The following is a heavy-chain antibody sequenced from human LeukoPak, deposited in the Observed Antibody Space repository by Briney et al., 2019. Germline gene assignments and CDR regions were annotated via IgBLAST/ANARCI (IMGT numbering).Heavy chain of an antibody. CDR2: IYYSGST. V-gene: IGHV4-31*03. CDR3: ARADSGSYYSLDY. CDR1: GYYISSGGYC. D-gene: IGHD1-26*01. J-gene: IGHJ4*02. Sequence: PSETLSLTCTVSGYYISSGGYCWSWIRQHPGKGLEWIGYIYYSGSTYYNPSLKSRVTISVDTSKNQFSLKLSSVTAADTAVYYCARADSGSYYSLDYWGQGTLVTVSS.